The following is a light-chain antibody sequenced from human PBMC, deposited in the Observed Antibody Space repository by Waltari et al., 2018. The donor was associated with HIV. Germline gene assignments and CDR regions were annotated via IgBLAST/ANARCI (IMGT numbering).Light chain of an antibody. V-gene: IGKV3-15*01. CDR2: GAS. Sequence: EIELTQSPATLSLSPGERATLSCRASQSFSRNLAWYQQKPGQAPRLLIYGASTRATGIPARFSGSESGTEFTLTISSLPSEDFAVYYCQQYDGWPPWTFGQGTKVEIK. CDR3: QQYDGWPPWT. CDR1: QSFSRN. J-gene: IGKJ1*01.